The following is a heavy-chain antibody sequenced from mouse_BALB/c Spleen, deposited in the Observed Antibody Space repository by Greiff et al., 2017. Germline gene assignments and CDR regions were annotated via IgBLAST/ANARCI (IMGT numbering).Heavy chain of an antibody. V-gene: IGHV5-9-3*01. CDR3: ARQYYGSRTGNSYAMDY. D-gene: IGHD1-1*01. CDR1: GFTFSSYA. CDR2: ISSGGSYT. Sequence: EVQGVESGGGLVKPGGSLKLSCAASGFTFSSYAMSWVRQTPEKRLEWVATISSGGSYTYYPDSVKGRFTISRDNAKNTLYLQMSSLRSEDTAMYYWARQYYGSRTGNSYAMDYWGQGTSVTVSS. J-gene: IGHJ4*01.